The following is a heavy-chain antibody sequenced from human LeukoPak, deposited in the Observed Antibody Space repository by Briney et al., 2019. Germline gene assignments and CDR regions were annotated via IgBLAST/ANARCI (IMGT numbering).Heavy chain of an antibody. Sequence: ASVKVSCKASGYTFTSYAMHWVRQAPRQRLEWMGWINAGNGNTKYSQKFQGRVTITRDTSASTAYMELSSLRSEDMAVYYCARVSRLLRTLDYWGQGTLVTVSS. J-gene: IGHJ4*02. CDR1: GYTFTSYA. D-gene: IGHD3-22*01. CDR2: INAGNGNT. V-gene: IGHV1-3*01. CDR3: ARVSRLLRTLDY.